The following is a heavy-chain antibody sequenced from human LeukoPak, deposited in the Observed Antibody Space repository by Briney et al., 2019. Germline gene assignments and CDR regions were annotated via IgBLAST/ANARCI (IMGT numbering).Heavy chain of an antibody. CDR2: IRNKANRYTT. J-gene: IGHJ4*02. Sequence: GGSLRLSCAASGFTFSEHHMDWVRQAPGKGLEWIPRIRNKANRYTTEYAASVKGRFTISRDDSKNSLYLQMNGLKTEDTAVYYCARSPRGTSPFDYWGQGTLVTVSS. V-gene: IGHV3-72*01. CDR3: ARSPRGTSPFDY. CDR1: GFTFSEHH. D-gene: IGHD1-7*01.